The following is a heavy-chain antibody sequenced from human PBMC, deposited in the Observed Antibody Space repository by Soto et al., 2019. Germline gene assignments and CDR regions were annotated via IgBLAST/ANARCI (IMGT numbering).Heavy chain of an antibody. V-gene: IGHV3-33*01. CDR3: ARDPPTFGGVYYYYGMDV. CDR2: IWYDGSNK. Sequence: QVQLVESGGGVVQPGRSLRLSCAASGFTFSSYGMHWVRQAPGKGLEWVAVIWYDGSNKYYADSVKGRFTISRDNSKNTLYLQMNSLRAEDTAVYYCARDPPTFGGVYYYYGMDVWGQGTTVTVSS. CDR1: GFTFSSYG. D-gene: IGHD3-16*01. J-gene: IGHJ6*02.